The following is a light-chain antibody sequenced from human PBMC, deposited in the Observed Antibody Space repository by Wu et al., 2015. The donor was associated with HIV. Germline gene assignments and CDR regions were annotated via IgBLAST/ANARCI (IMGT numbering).Light chain of an antibody. CDR1: QGINTY. V-gene: IGKV1-8*01. CDR2: DAS. Sequence: AIRITQSPSSLSASTGDTVIITCRANQGINTYLAWYQQKPGKAPTSLIYDASSLQSGVPSRFSGSGSGTDFTLIIKNLQSEDFATYFCQQYYTFPPTFGQGTTVDIK. J-gene: IGKJ1*01. CDR3: QQYYTFPPT.